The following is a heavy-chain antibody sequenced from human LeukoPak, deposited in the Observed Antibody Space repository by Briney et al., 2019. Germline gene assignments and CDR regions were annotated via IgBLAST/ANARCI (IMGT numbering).Heavy chain of an antibody. D-gene: IGHD4-11*01. CDR3: ARGTVTFDY. V-gene: IGHV1-18*01. CDR1: GYTFTSYG. Sequence: ASVKVSCKASGYTFTSYGISGVRQAPGQGREWMGWISAYNGNTNYAQKLQGRVTMTTDTSTSTAYLELKSRTCGGTAVVYCARGTVTFDYWGQGRLVTVSS. CDR2: ISAYNGNT. J-gene: IGHJ4*02.